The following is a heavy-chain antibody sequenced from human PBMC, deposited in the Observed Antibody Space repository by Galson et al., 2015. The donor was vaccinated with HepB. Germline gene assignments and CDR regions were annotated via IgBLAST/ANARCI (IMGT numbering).Heavy chain of an antibody. CDR2: IYYSGST. Sequence: SETLSLTCTVSGGSISSYYWSWIRQPPGKGLEWIGYIYYSGSTNYNPSLKSRVTISVDTSKNQFSLKLSSVTAADTAVYYCARRRLVRAFDIWGQGTMVTVSS. J-gene: IGHJ3*02. CDR1: GGSISSYY. D-gene: IGHD6-19*01. V-gene: IGHV4-59*12. CDR3: ARRRLVRAFDI.